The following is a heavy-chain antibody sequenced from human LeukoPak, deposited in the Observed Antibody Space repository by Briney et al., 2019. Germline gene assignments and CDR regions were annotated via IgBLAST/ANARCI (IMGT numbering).Heavy chain of an antibody. CDR2: TSGSGGST. V-gene: IGHV3-23*01. J-gene: IGHJ4*02. CDR1: GFTFSSYA. CDR3: AKDLTVAGTGNY. D-gene: IGHD6-19*01. Sequence: GGSLRLSCAASGFTFSSYAMSWVRQAPGKGLEWVSATSGSGGSTYYADSVKGRFTISRDNSKNTLYLQMNSLRAEDTAVYYCAKDLTVAGTGNYWGQGTLVTVSS.